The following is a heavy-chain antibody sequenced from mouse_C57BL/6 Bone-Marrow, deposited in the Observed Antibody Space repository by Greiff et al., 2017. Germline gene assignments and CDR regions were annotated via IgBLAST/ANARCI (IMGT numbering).Heavy chain of an antibody. Sequence: DVMLVESGGGLVQPGGSLKLSCAASGFTFSDYYMYWVRQTPEKRLEWVAYISNGGGSTYYPDTVKGRFTISRDNAKNTLYLQRSRLKSEDTAMYYCARHFMGDDVLWYFDVWGTGTTVTVSS. D-gene: IGHD2-2*01. J-gene: IGHJ1*03. CDR3: ARHFMGDDVLWYFDV. CDR2: ISNGGGST. CDR1: GFTFSDYY. V-gene: IGHV5-12*01.